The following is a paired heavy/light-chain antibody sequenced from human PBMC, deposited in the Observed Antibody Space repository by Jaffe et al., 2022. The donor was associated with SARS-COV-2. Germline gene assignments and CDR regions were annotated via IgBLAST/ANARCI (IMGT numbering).Heavy chain of an antibody. Sequence: QVQLVQSGAEVKKPGSSVKVSCKASGNSFSSYTFSWVRQAPGQGLEFLGRIIPSIGITDYTEKFQGRLTITADTSATTVYMELRGLTSEDTAEYFCARPLNKMMRYYYPLDVWGQGTTVTVSS. CDR2: IIPSIGIT. J-gene: IGHJ6*02. CDR1: GNSFSSYT. V-gene: IGHV1-69*02. D-gene: IGHD3-16*01. CDR3: ARPLNKMMRYYYPLDV.
Light chain of an antibody. CDR2: SAS. CDR3: QQYHNWPFT. V-gene: IGKV3-15*01. J-gene: IGKJ3*01. Sequence: EIEMTQSPATLSVSPGESATLSCRASDSFSSNLAWYQQKPGQAPRLLIYSASTRATGAPARFSGSGSGTEFTLTISSLQSEDFAVYFCQQYHNWPFTFGPGTRVDMK. CDR1: DSFSSN.